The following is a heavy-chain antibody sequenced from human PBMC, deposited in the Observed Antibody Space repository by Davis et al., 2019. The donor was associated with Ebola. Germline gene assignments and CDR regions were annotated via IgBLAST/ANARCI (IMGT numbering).Heavy chain of an antibody. Sequence: PGGSLRLSCAASGFTFSDYYMSWVRQAPGKGLEWVSVIYSGGSTYYADSVKGRFTISRHNSKNTLYLQMNSLRAEDTAVYYCARASGMGDSGHDGWGQGTLVTVSS. J-gene: IGHJ4*02. V-gene: IGHV3-53*04. D-gene: IGHD5-12*01. CDR1: GFTFSDYY. CDR3: ARASGMGDSGHDG. CDR2: IYSGGST.